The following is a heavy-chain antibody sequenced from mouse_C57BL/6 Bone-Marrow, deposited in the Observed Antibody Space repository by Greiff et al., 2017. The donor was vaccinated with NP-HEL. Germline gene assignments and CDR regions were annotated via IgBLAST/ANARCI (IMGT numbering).Heavy chain of an antibody. V-gene: IGHV1-52*01. CDR1: GYTFTSYW. CDR3: ARRGGTRGFDY. Sequence: VQLQQSGPELVRPGSSVKLSCKASGYTFTSYWMHWVKQRPIQGLEWIGNLDPSDSETHYNQKFKDKATLTVDKSSSTAYMQLSSLASEDPAVYYCARRGGTRGFDYWSQGTTLTVSS. CDR2: LDPSDSET. J-gene: IGHJ2*01.